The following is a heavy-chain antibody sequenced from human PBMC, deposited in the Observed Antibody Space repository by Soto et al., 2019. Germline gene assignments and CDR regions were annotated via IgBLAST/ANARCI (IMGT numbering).Heavy chain of an antibody. CDR1: GGSIISSNW. CDR2: IYHSGST. Sequence: PSETLSLTCAVSGGSIISSNWWSWVRQPPGKGLEWIGEIYHSGSTNYNPSLKSRVTISVDKSKNQFSLKLSSVTAADTAVYYCARVYSSGWGYYYYYYGMDVWGQGTTVTVSS. CDR3: ARVYSSGWGYYYYYYGMDV. V-gene: IGHV4-4*02. J-gene: IGHJ6*02. D-gene: IGHD6-19*01.